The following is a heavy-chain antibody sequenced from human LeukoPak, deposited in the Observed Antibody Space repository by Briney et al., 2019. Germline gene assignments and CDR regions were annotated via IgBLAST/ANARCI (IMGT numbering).Heavy chain of an antibody. Sequence: GSLRLSCAASGFTFSSYSTNWVRQAPGKGLEWVSSISSSSSYIYYADSVKGRFTISRDNAKNSLYLQMNSLRAEDTAVYYCARSWFGDLYYFDYWGQGTLVTVSS. V-gene: IGHV3-21*01. CDR3: ARSWFGDLYYFDY. CDR1: GFTFSSYS. D-gene: IGHD3-10*01. J-gene: IGHJ4*02. CDR2: ISSSSSYI.